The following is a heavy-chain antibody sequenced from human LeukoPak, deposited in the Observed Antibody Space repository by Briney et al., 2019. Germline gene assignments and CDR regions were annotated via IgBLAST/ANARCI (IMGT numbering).Heavy chain of an antibody. D-gene: IGHD6-13*01. Sequence: DSVKVSCKASGYTFTSYYMHWVRQAPGQGLEWMGIINPSGGSTSYAQKFQGRVTMTRDRSTSTVYMELSSLRFEDTAVYYCARLGAAAVDYWGQGTLVTVSS. CDR3: ARLGAAAVDY. V-gene: IGHV1-46*01. CDR1: GYTFTSYY. J-gene: IGHJ4*02. CDR2: INPSGGST.